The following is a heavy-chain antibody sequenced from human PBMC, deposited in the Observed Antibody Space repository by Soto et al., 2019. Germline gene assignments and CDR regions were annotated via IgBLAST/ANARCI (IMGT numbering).Heavy chain of an antibody. J-gene: IGHJ2*01. V-gene: IGHV4-31*02. D-gene: IGHD2-15*01. CDR3: FFQAEDGIRGFLSVSAFLLNRSSDL. CDR2: IYYSGST. Sequence: PGKGLEWIGYIYYSGSTYYNPSLKRRVTISVGTSKNQFSLKLSSVTAADTAVYFFFFQAEDGIRGFLSVSAFLLNRSSDL.